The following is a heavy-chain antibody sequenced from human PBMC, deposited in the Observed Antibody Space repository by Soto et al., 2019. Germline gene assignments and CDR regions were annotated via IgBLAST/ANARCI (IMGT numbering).Heavy chain of an antibody. CDR3: AAVDTAMVDYYYYGMDV. CDR2: IYYSGST. J-gene: IGHJ6*02. V-gene: IGHV4-59*08. D-gene: IGHD5-18*01. Sequence: SETLSLTCTVSGGSISSYYWSWIRQPPGKGLEWIGYIYYSGSTNYNPSLKSRVTISVDTSKNQFSLKLSSVTAADTAVYYCAAVDTAMVDYYYYGMDVWGQGTTVTVSS. CDR1: GGSISSYY.